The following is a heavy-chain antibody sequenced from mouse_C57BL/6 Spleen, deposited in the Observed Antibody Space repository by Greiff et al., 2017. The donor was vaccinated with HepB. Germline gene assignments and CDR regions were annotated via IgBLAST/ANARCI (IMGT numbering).Heavy chain of an antibody. CDR3: TRDRATADFAY. CDR1: GFTFSSYA. CDR2: ISSGGDNI. J-gene: IGHJ3*01. D-gene: IGHD3-1*01. V-gene: IGHV5-9-1*02. Sequence: EVKLVESGEGLVKPGGSLKLSCAASGFTFSSYAMSWVRQTPEKRLEWVAYISSGGDNIYYADTVKGRFTISRDNARNTLYLQMSSLKSEDTAMYYCTRDRATADFAYWGQGTLVTVSA.